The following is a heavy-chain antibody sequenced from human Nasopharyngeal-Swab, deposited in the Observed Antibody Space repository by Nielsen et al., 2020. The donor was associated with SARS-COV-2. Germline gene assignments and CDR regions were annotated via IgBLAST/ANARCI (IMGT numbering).Heavy chain of an antibody. CDR3: ARDSGSAFDI. D-gene: IGHD1-14*01. V-gene: IGHV3-30*03. Sequence: GESLKISCAASGFTFSSYWMSWVRQAPGKGLEWVAVISYDGSNKYYADSVKGRFTISRDNSKNTLYLQMNSLRAEDTAVYYCARDSGSAFDIWGQGTMVTVSS. J-gene: IGHJ3*02. CDR2: ISYDGSNK. CDR1: GFTFSSYW.